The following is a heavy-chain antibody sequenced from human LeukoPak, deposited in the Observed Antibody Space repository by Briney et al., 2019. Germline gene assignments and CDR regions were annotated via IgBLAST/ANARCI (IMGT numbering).Heavy chain of an antibody. CDR3: ARGEKYRMITNWFDP. V-gene: IGHV4-39*01. Sequence: SETLSLTCTVSGGSISSSSYYWGWIRQPPGKGLEWIGSIYYSGSTYYNPSLKSRVTISVDTSKNQFSLKLSSVTAADTAVYYCARGEKYRMITNWFDPWGQGTLVTVSS. CDR2: IYYSGST. J-gene: IGHJ5*02. CDR1: GGSISSSSYY. D-gene: IGHD3-16*01.